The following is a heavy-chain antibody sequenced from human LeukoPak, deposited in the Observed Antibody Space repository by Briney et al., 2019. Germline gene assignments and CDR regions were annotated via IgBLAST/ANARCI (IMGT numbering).Heavy chain of an antibody. V-gene: IGHV4-34*01. CDR2: INHSGST. Sequence: PSETLSLTCAVYGGSFSGYYWSWIRQPPGKGVEWIGEINHSGSTNYNPSLKSRVTISVDTSKNQFSLKLSSVTAADTAVYYCARLPRVRNSSSSSSRNYWGQGTLVTVSS. CDR1: GGSFSGYY. CDR3: ARLPRVRNSSSSSSRNY. J-gene: IGHJ4*02. D-gene: IGHD6-13*01.